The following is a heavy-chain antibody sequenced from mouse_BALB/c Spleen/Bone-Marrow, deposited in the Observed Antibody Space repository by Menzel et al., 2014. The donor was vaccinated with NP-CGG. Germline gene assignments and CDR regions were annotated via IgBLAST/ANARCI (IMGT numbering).Heavy chain of an antibody. D-gene: IGHD2-3*01. CDR3: AGRGGWLGYYDV. V-gene: IGHV1-9*01. J-gene: IGHJ1*01. CDR2: ILPGSGST. Sequence: VKLVESGAELMKPGASVKISCKATGYTFXSYWIEWVKQRPGHGLEWIGEILPGSGSTNYNEKFKGKATFTADTSSNTAYMQLSSMTSEDSAVCYCAGRGGWLGYYDVWGARTTVTVSS. CDR1: GYTFXSYW.